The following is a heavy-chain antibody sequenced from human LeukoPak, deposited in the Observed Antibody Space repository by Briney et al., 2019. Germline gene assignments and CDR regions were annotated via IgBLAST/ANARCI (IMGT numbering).Heavy chain of an antibody. CDR2: INAGNGNT. D-gene: IGHD6-13*01. Sequence: ASVKVSCKAAGYSFISYAMHWVRDAPGQRLEWRGWINAGNGNTKYSQEFQGRVTITRATSSSTVYMELSSLRSEDMAVYHCARTRQYSGTWGFDYWGQGTPVTVSS. J-gene: IGHJ4*02. V-gene: IGHV1-3*03. CDR1: GYSFISYA. CDR3: ARTRQYSGTWGFDY.